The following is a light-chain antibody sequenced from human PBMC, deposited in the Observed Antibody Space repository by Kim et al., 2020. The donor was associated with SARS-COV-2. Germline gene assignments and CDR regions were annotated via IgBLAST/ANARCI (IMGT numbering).Light chain of an antibody. Sequence: SSELTQDPAVSVALGQTVRITCRGDSLRSYYATWYQQKPGQAPVLVIYGKNNRPSGIPDRFSGSSSGNTASLTITGAQADDEADYYCKSRDTSGNVVFGGGTQLTVL. CDR3: KSRDTSGNVV. V-gene: IGLV3-19*01. J-gene: IGLJ2*01. CDR1: SLRSYY. CDR2: GKN.